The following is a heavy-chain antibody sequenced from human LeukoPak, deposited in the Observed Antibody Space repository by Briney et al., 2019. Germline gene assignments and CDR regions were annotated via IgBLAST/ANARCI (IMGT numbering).Heavy chain of an antibody. Sequence: GGSLRLSCAASGFTFSGYAMHWVRQAPGKGLEWLTVISTDGNDKHYADSVKGRFTVSRDNSKNTLFLQMNNLRTEDTAVYYCAKDKSVSADYYFDYWGQGTLVTVSS. D-gene: IGHD5/OR15-5a*01. CDR2: ISTDGNDK. J-gene: IGHJ4*02. CDR3: AKDKSVSADYYFDY. V-gene: IGHV3-30*04. CDR1: GFTFSGYA.